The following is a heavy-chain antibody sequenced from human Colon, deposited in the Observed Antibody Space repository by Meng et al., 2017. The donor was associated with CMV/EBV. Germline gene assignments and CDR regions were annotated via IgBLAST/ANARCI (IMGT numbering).Heavy chain of an antibody. CDR2: INWDGRST. D-gene: IGHD2-2*01. V-gene: IGHV3-43*01. J-gene: IGHJ6*02. CDR3: AKDRVVVPAAVPYYYYYGMDV. CDR1: GFTFDDYT. Sequence: GESLKISCAASGFTFDDYTMHWVRQTPGKGLEWVSLINWDGRSTDYADSVKGRFTISRDNSKTSLYLQMSSLRAEDTAVYYCAKDRVVVPAAVPYYYYYGMDVWGQGTTVTVSS.